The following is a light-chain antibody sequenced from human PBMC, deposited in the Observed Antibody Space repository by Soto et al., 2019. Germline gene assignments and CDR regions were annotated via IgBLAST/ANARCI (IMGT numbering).Light chain of an antibody. V-gene: IGKV1-13*02. J-gene: IGKJ5*01. Sequence: IPLTQSPSSLSASVEEGLIIACRARHSVXKHFNWYQGKPGKAPKVRXVYAASWQSGGPSRLSGSRSAPDFPLTIGGLQPDYFANYYCQQFNSDTITFGQGTRLEI. CDR3: QQFNSDTIT. CDR1: HSVXKH. CDR2: YAA.